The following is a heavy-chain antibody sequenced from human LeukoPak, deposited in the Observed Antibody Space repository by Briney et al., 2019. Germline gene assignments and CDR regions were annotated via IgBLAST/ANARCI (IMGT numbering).Heavy chain of an antibody. CDR3: ARASNYYDSSGFFDY. V-gene: IGHV3-7*01. CDR1: GFTFSSYW. Sequence: GGSLRLSCAASGFTFSSYWMSWVRQAPGKGLEWVANIKQDGSEKYYVDSVEGRFTISRDNAKNSLYLQMNSLRAEDTAVYYCARASNYYDSSGFFDYWGQGTLVTVSS. CDR2: IKQDGSEK. D-gene: IGHD3-22*01. J-gene: IGHJ4*02.